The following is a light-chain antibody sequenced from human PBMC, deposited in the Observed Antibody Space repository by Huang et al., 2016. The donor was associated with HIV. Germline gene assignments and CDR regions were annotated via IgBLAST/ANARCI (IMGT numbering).Light chain of an antibody. CDR2: DAS. Sequence: DIQMTQSPSSLSASVGDRVTITCQASQDISNYLNWYQQKPGKAPKLLIYDASNLETGVPSRFSGSGSGTDFTGTISSLQPEDIATYYCQQYDNLLTFGPGTKVDIK. CDR1: QDISNY. V-gene: IGKV1-33*01. J-gene: IGKJ3*01. CDR3: QQYDNLLT.